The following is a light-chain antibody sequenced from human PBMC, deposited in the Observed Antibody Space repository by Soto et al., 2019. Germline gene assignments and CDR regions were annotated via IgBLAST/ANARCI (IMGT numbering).Light chain of an antibody. Sequence: DIPMTQSPSSLSASVGDRVTITCRASETISSYLNWYQQKPGKVPKLLIYAATSMQSGVPLRFSGLGAGTDFPLTVRSLQPEDFATYYWQQTYSTPITFGQGTRLEI. J-gene: IGKJ5*01. CDR3: QQTYSTPIT. V-gene: IGKV1-39*01. CDR2: AAT. CDR1: ETISSY.